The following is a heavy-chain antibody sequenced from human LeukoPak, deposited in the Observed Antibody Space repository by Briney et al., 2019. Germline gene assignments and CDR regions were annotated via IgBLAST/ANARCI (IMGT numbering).Heavy chain of an antibody. J-gene: IGHJ4*02. Sequence: GGSLKLSCAASGFTFSGSAMHWVRQASGKGLEWVGRIRSKANSYATAYAASVKGRFTISRDDSTNTAYLQMNSLITEDTAVYYCTIRMITFGGVYDYWGQGTLVTVSS. CDR2: IRSKANSYAT. V-gene: IGHV3-73*01. D-gene: IGHD3-16*01. CDR1: GFTFSGSA. CDR3: TIRMITFGGVYDY.